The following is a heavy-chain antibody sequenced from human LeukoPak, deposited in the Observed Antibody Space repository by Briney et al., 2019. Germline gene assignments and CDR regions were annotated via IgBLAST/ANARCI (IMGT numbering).Heavy chain of an antibody. D-gene: IGHD2-15*01. Sequence: GGSLRLSCAASGFTFSSYSMNWVRQAPGKGLEWVSSISSSSSYIYYADSVKGRFTISRDNAKNSLYLQMNSLRAEDTAVYYCASPPDCTDGSCYWGQGTLVTVSS. CDR1: GFTFSSYS. V-gene: IGHV3-21*01. J-gene: IGHJ4*02. CDR2: ISSSSSYI. CDR3: ASPPDCTDGSCY.